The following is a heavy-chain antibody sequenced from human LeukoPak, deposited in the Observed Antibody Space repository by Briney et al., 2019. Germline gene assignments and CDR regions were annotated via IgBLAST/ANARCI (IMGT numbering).Heavy chain of an antibody. V-gene: IGHV3-30*18. D-gene: IGHD3-10*01. CDR2: ISYDGSNK. CDR1: GFTFSSYG. CDR3: AKNYGSGSYGYFDY. Sequence: PGGSLRLSCAASGFTFSSYGMHWVRQAPGKGLEWVAVISYDGSNKYYADSVKGRFTISRENSKNTLYLQMNSLRAEDTAVYFCAKNYGSGSYGYFDYWGQGTLVTVSS. J-gene: IGHJ4*02.